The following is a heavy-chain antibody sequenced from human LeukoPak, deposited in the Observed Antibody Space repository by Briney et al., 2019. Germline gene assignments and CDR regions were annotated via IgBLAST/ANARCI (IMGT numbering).Heavy chain of an antibody. D-gene: IGHD3-16*02. Sequence: GRSLGLSCAASGFTFSSYAMHWVRQAPGKGLEWVAVISYDGSNKYYADSVKGRFTISRDNSKNTLYLQMNSLRAEDTAVYYCARPYYVWGSYRYKGTEYYFDYWGQGTLVTVSS. CDR1: GFTFSSYA. V-gene: IGHV3-30-3*01. J-gene: IGHJ4*02. CDR2: ISYDGSNK. CDR3: ARPYYVWGSYRYKGTEYYFDY.